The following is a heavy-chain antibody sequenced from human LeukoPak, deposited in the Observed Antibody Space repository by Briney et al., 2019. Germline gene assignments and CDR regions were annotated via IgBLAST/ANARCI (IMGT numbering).Heavy chain of an antibody. J-gene: IGHJ5*02. CDR1: GYTFTGYY. D-gene: IGHD2-15*01. Sequence: ASVKVSCKASGYTFTGYYMHWVRQAPGQGLEWMGWINPNSGGTNYAQKFQGRVTMTRDTSISTAYMELSRLRSDDTAVYYCARDIGYCSGGSCSTPAGFDPWGQGTLVTVSS. CDR2: INPNSGGT. CDR3: ARDIGYCSGGSCSTPAGFDP. V-gene: IGHV1-2*02.